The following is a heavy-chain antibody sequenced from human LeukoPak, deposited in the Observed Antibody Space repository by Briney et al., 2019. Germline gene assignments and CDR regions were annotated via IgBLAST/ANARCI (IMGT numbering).Heavy chain of an antibody. Sequence: SETLSLTCTVSGGSISSYYWSWIRQPAGKGLEWIGRIYTSGSTNYNPSLKSRVTMSVDTSKNQFSLKLSSVTAADTAVYYCARGEYCSGGSCYSHYFDYWGQGTLVTVSS. CDR3: ARGEYCSGGSCYSHYFDY. CDR2: IYTSGST. CDR1: GGSISSYY. V-gene: IGHV4-4*07. D-gene: IGHD2-15*01. J-gene: IGHJ4*02.